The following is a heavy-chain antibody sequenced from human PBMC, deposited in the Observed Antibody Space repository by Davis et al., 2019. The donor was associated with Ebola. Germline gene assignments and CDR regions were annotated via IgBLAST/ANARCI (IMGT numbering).Heavy chain of an antibody. Sequence: GASLKISCKGSGYSFTSYWNGWVRQLPGKGLEWMGIIYTGDSDTRYNPSFQRQVTISADKSISTAYLQWSSLKASDTAMYYWARHGIAGRGYGMDVWGQGTTVTVSS. CDR1: GYSFTSYW. D-gene: IGHD6-6*01. CDR3: ARHGIAGRGYGMDV. V-gene: IGHV5-51*01. J-gene: IGHJ6*02. CDR2: IYTGDSDT.